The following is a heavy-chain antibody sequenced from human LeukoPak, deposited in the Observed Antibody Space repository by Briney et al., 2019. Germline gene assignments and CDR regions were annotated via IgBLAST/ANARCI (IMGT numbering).Heavy chain of an antibody. D-gene: IGHD3-10*01. V-gene: IGHV4-4*07. Sequence: SETLSLTCTVPGGSISSYYWSWIRHPAGKGLEWIGRIYTSGSTNYNPSLKSRVTMSVDTSKNQFSLKLSSVTAADTAVYYCARVQGFGSGRPTYYYYGMDVWGQGTTVTVSS. CDR1: GGSISSYY. CDR3: ARVQGFGSGRPTYYYYGMDV. J-gene: IGHJ6*02. CDR2: IYTSGST.